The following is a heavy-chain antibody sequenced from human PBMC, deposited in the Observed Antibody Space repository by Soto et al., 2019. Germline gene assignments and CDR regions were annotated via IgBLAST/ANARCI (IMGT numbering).Heavy chain of an antibody. CDR2: ISSTTNSI. J-gene: IGHJ4*02. CDR3: ARESEDLTSSFDY. CDR1: GFTFTRYS. V-gene: IGHV3-21*06. Sequence: EVQLVESGGGLVKPGGSLRLSCAASGFTFTRYSMNWVRQVPGKGLEWVSSISSTTNSIYYRDSMKGGFTISRDNAKNSLYLEMNSLRAEDTAVYYCARESEDLTSSFDYWGKGALVTVSS.